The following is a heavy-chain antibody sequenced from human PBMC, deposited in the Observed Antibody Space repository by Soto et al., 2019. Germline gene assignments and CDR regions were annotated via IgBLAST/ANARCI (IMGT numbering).Heavy chain of an antibody. J-gene: IGHJ4*02. CDR2: IYTSGST. V-gene: IGHV4-4*07. CDR1: GGSISSYY. D-gene: IGHD2-2*01. Sequence: SEALSLTCTVSGGSISSYYWSWIRQPAGKGLQWIGRIYTSGSTNYNPSLKSRVTMSVDTSKNQFSLKLSSVTAADTAVYYCARACSSTSCYDVFDSWGQGTLVTVSS. CDR3: ARACSSTSCYDVFDS.